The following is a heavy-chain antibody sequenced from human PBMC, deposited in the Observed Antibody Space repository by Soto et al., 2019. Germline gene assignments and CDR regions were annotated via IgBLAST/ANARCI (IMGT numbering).Heavy chain of an antibody. CDR1: GFTFSHYA. D-gene: IGHD1-26*01. J-gene: IGHJ4*02. CDR2: MSYDGSNE. CDR3: AKDGSNNFDY. V-gene: IGHV3-30*18. Sequence: ESGGGVVQPGRSLRLSCAASGFTFSHYAMHWVRQAPGKGLEWVALMSYDGSNEYYADSVKGRFTISRDNSKNTLYLQMNSLRAEDTAVYYCAKDGSNNFDYWGQGTLVTVSS.